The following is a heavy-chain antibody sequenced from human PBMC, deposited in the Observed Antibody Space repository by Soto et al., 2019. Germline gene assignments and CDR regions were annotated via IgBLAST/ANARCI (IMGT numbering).Heavy chain of an antibody. V-gene: IGHV4-34*01. CDR1: GGSFSGYY. CDR2: INHSGGT. D-gene: IGHD5-12*01. CDR3: ARRKIVATILSPLGY. J-gene: IGHJ4*02. Sequence: PSETLSLTCAVYGGSFSGYYWSWIRQPPGKGLEWIGEINHSGGTNYNPSLKSRVTISVDTSKNQFSLKLSSVTAADTAVYYCARRKIVATILSPLGYWGQGTLVTVSS.